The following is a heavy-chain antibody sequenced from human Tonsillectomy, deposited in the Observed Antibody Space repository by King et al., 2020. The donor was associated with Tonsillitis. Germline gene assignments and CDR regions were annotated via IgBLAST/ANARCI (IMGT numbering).Heavy chain of an antibody. D-gene: IGHD3-10*01. V-gene: IGHV5-51*01. CDR1: GYSFTSSW. J-gene: IGHJ6*03. CDR3: ARNHYYGSDRYMDV. Sequence: VQLVESGAEVKKPGESLKISCKGSGYSFTSSWIGWVRQMPGKGLEWVGIIYPGDSDTRYSPSFQGQVTISVDKSISNAYLQWSSLKASDTAMYYWARNHYYGSDRYMDVWGKGTTVTVSS. CDR2: IYPGDSDT.